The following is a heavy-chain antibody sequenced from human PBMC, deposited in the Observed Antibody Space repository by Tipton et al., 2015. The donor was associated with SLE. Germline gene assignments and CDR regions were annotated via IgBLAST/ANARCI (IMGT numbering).Heavy chain of an antibody. CDR3: ASREYNGYFDL. J-gene: IGHJ2*01. V-gene: IGHV4-39*07. Sequence: TLSLTCTVSGGSISSSSYYWGWIRQPPGKGLEWIGNIYYTGNTFYNPSLRRRVTISVDKSKNQFSLKVSSVTAADTAVYYCASREYNGYFDLWGRGTLVTVSS. CDR2: IYYTGNT. D-gene: IGHD5-12*01. CDR1: GGSISSSSYY.